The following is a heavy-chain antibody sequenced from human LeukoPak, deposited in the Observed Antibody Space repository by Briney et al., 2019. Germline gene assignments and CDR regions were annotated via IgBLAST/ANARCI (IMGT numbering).Heavy chain of an antibody. CDR3: AKGSGGSCHSATDY. V-gene: IGHV3-23*01. Sequence: GGSLRLSCAASGFSFSSYAMNWVRQAPGKGLEWVSVICGSNSSTYYVDSVKGRFIISRDNSKNTLYLQMNSLRAEDTAIYYCAKGSGGSCHSATDYWGQGTLVTVSS. J-gene: IGHJ4*02. D-gene: IGHD2-15*01. CDR1: GFSFSSYA. CDR2: ICGSNSST.